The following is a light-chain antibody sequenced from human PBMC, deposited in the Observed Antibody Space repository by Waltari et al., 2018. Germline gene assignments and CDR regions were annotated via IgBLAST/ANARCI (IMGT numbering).Light chain of an antibody. J-gene: IGKJ4*01. V-gene: IGKV4-1*01. CDR3: QQYYITPLS. CDR1: QSLFYSSNNKNY. Sequence: DVVMTQYPDFLAVSLGERATIHCKSRQSLFYSSNNKNYFAWYQQKPGQPPKLLIYWASTRESGVPDRFSGSGSGTDFTLTISSLQAEDVAIYFCQQYYITPLSFGGGTRVEIK. CDR2: WAS.